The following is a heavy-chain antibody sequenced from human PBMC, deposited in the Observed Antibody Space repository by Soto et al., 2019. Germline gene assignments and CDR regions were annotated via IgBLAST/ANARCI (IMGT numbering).Heavy chain of an antibody. J-gene: IGHJ4*02. CDR2: ISDDGSET. Sequence: QVQLVESGGGVVHPGRSLSLSCAGSGFMFSNNGMHWVRRAPGKGLEWVAFISDDGSETFYADSVKGRFTISRDNSKSTLFLHMSSLKNEDTAVYYCAITSVADASFDYWGQGTLVTVSS. D-gene: IGHD4-4*01. CDR3: AITSVADASFDY. CDR1: GFMFSNNG. V-gene: IGHV3-30*03.